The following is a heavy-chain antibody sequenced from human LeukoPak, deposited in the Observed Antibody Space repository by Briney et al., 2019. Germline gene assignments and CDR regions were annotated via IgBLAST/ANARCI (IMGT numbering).Heavy chain of an antibody. V-gene: IGHV4-61*02. CDR2: IYTSGST. J-gene: IGHJ4*02. CDR1: GGSISSGSYY. CDR3: ARDPTRIVGAIGTGY. Sequence: SQTLSLTCTVSGGSISSGSYYWSWIRQPAGKGLEWIGRIYTSGSTNYNPSLKSRVTISVDTSKNQFSLKLSSVTAADTAVYYCARDPTRIVGAIGTGYWGQGTLVTVSS. D-gene: IGHD1-26*01.